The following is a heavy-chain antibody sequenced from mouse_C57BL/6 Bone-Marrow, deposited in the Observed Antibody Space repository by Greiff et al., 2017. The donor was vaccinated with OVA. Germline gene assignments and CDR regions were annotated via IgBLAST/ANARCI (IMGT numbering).Heavy chain of an antibody. CDR1: GYTFTDYY. V-gene: IGHV1-76*01. Sequence: QVHVKQSGAELVRPGASVKLSCKASGYTFTDYYINWVKQRPGQGLEWIARIYPGSGNTYYNEKFKGKATLTAEKSSSTAYMQLSSLTSEDSAVYFCARWHYGSSLYFDYWGQGTTLTVSS. CDR3: ARWHYGSSLYFDY. J-gene: IGHJ2*01. CDR2: IYPGSGNT. D-gene: IGHD1-1*01.